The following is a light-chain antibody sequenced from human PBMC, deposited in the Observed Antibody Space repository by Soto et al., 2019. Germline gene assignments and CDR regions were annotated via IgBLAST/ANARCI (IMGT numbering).Light chain of an antibody. CDR1: SSDVGGYNY. Sequence: QSALTQPASVSGSPGHSTTISCTGTSSDVGGYNYVSWYQQHPGKAPKVLIYEVNDRPSGVSNRFSGSKSGNTASLTISGLQAEDEGDYYCSSYTSSKTVVFGTGTKLTVL. V-gene: IGLV2-14*01. CDR3: SSYTSSKTVV. CDR2: EVN. J-gene: IGLJ1*01.